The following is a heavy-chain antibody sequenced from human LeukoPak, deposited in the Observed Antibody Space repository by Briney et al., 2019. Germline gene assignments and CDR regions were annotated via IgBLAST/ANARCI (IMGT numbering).Heavy chain of an antibody. Sequence: GGSLRLSCAASGFTFGDYGMTRVRQAPGKGLEWVANIKEDGSEKYYVDSVKGRFTISRDIAKNSLYLQMNSLRAEDTAVYYCARDLYSQYWGQGTLVTVSS. D-gene: IGHD2-21*01. J-gene: IGHJ4*02. CDR2: IKEDGSEK. V-gene: IGHV3-7*01. CDR1: GFTFGDYG. CDR3: ARDLYSQY.